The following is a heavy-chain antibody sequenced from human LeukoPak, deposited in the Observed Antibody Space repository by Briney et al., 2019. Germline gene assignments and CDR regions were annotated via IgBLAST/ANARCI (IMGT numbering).Heavy chain of an antibody. V-gene: IGHV1-46*01. J-gene: IGHJ4*02. CDR3: ARLVGATNSDY. D-gene: IGHD1-26*01. Sequence: GASVKVSCKASGYTFTIYYMHWVRQAPGQGLEWMGIINPSGGSTSYAQKFQGRVTMTRDTSTSTVYMELSSLRSEDTAVYYCARLVGATNSDYWGQGTLVTVSS. CDR2: INPSGGST. CDR1: GYTFTIYY.